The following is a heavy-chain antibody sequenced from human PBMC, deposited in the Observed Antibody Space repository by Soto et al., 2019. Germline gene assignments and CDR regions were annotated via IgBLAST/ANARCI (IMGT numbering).Heavy chain of an antibody. CDR2: IHHSGRT. D-gene: IGHD2-15*01. Sequence: SETLSLTCAVSSGSISSNDWWSWVRQPPGKGLEWIGEIHHSGRTNYNPSLKSRVIISIDKSKNQSSLKLNSVTAADTAVYYCARAFCSGGNCYGNWLDPWGQGSLVTVSS. V-gene: IGHV4-4*02. J-gene: IGHJ5*02. CDR3: ARAFCSGGNCYGNWLDP. CDR1: SGSISSNDW.